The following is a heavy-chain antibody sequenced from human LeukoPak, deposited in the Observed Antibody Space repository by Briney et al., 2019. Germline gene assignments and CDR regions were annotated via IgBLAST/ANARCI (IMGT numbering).Heavy chain of an antibody. Sequence: GGSLRLSCAASGFTFSSYAMSWVRQAPGKGLEWVAVISYDGSNKYYADSVKGRFTISRDNSKNTLYLQMNSLRAEDTAVYYCARDGPIRFLEWLFLDYWGQGTLVTVSS. CDR1: GFTFSSYA. V-gene: IGHV3-30-3*01. J-gene: IGHJ4*02. CDR3: ARDGPIRFLEWLFLDY. D-gene: IGHD3-3*01. CDR2: ISYDGSNK.